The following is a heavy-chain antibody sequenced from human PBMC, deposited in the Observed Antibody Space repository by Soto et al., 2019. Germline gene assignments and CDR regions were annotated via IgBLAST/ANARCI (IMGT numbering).Heavy chain of an antibody. CDR1: GFTFDDNA. Sequence: SLKIPCAVSGFTFDDNAMHWVRQAPEKGLEWVSGINWKSDIGYADSVKGRFTISRDNDENSLYLQMNSLRAEDTALYYCAISQDRGGRTTFIYWGQGTQVTVSS. D-gene: IGHD3-16*01. J-gene: IGHJ4*02. V-gene: IGHV3-9*01. CDR3: AISQDRGGRTTFIY. CDR2: INWKSDI.